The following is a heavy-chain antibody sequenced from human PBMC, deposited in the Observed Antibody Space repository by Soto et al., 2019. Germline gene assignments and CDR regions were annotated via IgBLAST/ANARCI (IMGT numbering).Heavy chain of an antibody. CDR2: ISGSGGST. J-gene: IGHJ4*02. V-gene: IGHV3-23*01. CDR1: GFTCSSYA. Sequence: PWGSLRLAGAASGFTCSSYAMSWVRQGPGKGLEWVSAISGSGGSTYYADSVKGRFTISRDNSKNTLYLQMNSLRAEDTAVYYCAKDGGSLVVAPFDYWGQGTLVTVSS. CDR3: AKDGGSLVVAPFDY. D-gene: IGHD3-22*01.